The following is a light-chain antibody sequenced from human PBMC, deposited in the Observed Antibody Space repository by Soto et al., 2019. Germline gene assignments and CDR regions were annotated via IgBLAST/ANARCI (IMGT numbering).Light chain of an antibody. Sequence: DIVLTQSPGTLSLSPGERATISCRASQSISSSYLCWYQQKPGQAPRLLIYGASSMATGIPERFSGSGSGTDFTLTISSLEPEDFAVYYCQQYCSSPPTFGQGTKVEIK. J-gene: IGKJ1*01. CDR2: GAS. V-gene: IGKV3-20*01. CDR1: QSISSSY. CDR3: QQYCSSPPT.